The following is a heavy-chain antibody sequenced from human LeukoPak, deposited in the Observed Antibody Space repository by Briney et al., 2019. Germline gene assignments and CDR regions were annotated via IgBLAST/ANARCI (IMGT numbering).Heavy chain of an antibody. CDR3: AREGGAGFDY. Sequence: SETLSLTCTVSGGSISSDYWSWIRQLPGKGLEWIGYIYYSGSTNYNPYLKSRVTISVGTSKNQFSLKLNSVTAADTAVYYCAREGGAGFDYWGQGTLVTVSS. D-gene: IGHD2-21*01. V-gene: IGHV4-59*12. CDR1: GGSISSDY. J-gene: IGHJ4*02. CDR2: IYYSGST.